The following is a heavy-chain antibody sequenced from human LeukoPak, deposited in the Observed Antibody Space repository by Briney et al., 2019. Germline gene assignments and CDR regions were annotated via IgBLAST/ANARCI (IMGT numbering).Heavy chain of an antibody. CDR1: GGSISSGSYY. Sequence: SQTLSLTCTVSGGSISSGSYYWSWIRQPAGKGLEWIGRIYTSGSTNYNPSPKSRVTISVDTSKNQFSLKLSSVTAADTAVYYCARDLPPGDCSSTSCYRGGGYWGQGTLVTVSS. CDR2: IYTSGST. D-gene: IGHD2-2*02. CDR3: ARDLPPGDCSSTSCYRGGGY. V-gene: IGHV4-61*02. J-gene: IGHJ4*02.